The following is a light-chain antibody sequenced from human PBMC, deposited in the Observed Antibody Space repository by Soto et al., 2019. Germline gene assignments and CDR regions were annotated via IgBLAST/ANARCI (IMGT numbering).Light chain of an antibody. CDR3: ATWDDTLRGYV. CDR1: TSNIGNHY. Sequence: QSVLTQPPSASGTPGQRVSISCSGSTSNIGNHYVFWYQHLPGTAPKLLIFRNNQRPAGVPERFSGSGSGTSASLAISGLRSEDEADYYCATWDDTLRGYVFGTGTKVTVL. V-gene: IGLV1-47*01. J-gene: IGLJ1*01. CDR2: RNN.